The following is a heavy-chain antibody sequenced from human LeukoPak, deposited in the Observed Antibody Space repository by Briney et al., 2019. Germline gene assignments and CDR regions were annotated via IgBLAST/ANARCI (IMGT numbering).Heavy chain of an antibody. D-gene: IGHD2-2*01. CDR3: ARGEGYCSSTSCYALDY. Sequence: SETLSLTCTVSGGSISSYYWSWIRQPAGKGLEWIGRIYTSGSTNYNPSLKSRVTISVDTSKNQFSLKLSSVTAADTAVYYCARGEGYCSSTSCYALDYWGQGTLVTVSS. CDR1: GGSISSYY. V-gene: IGHV4-4*07. CDR2: IYTSGST. J-gene: IGHJ4*02.